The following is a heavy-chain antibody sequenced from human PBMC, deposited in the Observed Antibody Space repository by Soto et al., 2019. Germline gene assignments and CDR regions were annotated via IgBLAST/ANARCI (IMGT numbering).Heavy chain of an antibody. CDR3: AREYSIIIPAVSDF. CDR2: ITNSDYT. J-gene: IGHJ4*01. Sequence: AWSLSPCCTIAGVALSYYSLKWLRHAPQRGQEWVSSITNSDYTYYSDSVKGRFAISRDTSTSTASIQMNTLRAEDTAVYYCAREYSIIIPAVSDFWGHGTLVTVSS. D-gene: IGHD1-26*01. CDR1: GVALSYYS. V-gene: IGHV3-21*01.